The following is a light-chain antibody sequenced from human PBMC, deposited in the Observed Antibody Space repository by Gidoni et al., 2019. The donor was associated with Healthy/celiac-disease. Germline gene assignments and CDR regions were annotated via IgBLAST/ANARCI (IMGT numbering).Light chain of an antibody. Sequence: QSALPQPASVSGSPGQSITISCTGTSSDVGGYNYVSWYQQHPGKAPKLMIYDVSNRPSGVSNRFSGSKSGNTASRTISGLQAEDEADYYCRSYTRSSTLVFGGGTKLTVI. J-gene: IGLJ2*01. V-gene: IGLV2-14*01. CDR3: RSYTRSSTLV. CDR1: SSDVGGYNY. CDR2: DVS.